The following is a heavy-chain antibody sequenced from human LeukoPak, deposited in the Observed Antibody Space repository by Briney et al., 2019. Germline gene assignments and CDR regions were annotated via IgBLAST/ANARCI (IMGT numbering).Heavy chain of an antibody. V-gene: IGHV3-21*01. J-gene: IGHJ4*02. D-gene: IGHD3-22*01. Sequence: PGGSLRLSCAASGFTFSSYSMNWVRQAPGKGLEWVSSISSSSSYIYYADSVKGRFTISRDNAKNSLYLQMNSLRGEDTAVYYCARGRPRAYDSSGYRDDYWGQGTLVTVSS. CDR1: GFTFSSYS. CDR3: ARGRPRAYDSSGYRDDY. CDR2: ISSSSSYI.